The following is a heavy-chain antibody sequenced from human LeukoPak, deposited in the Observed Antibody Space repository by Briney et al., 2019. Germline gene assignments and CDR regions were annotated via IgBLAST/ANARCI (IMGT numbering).Heavy chain of an antibody. CDR2: ISASGDST. CDR3: AKGRDGSGSYYNSLDY. D-gene: IGHD3-10*01. V-gene: IGHV3-23*01. J-gene: IGHJ4*02. Sequence: QSGGSLRLSCAASGFTVSSNYMNWVRQAPGRGLEWVSGISASGDSTYNADSVKGRFTISRDTSKKTLYLEMNSLRVEDTALYYCAKGRDGSGSYYNSLDYWGQGTLVTVSS. CDR1: GFTVSSNY.